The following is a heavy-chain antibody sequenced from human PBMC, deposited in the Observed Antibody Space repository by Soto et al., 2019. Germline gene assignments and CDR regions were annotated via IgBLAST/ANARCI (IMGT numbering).Heavy chain of an antibody. CDR1: GFTVSTYR. V-gene: IGHV3-66*01. CDR3: ARVYSSSYHYFDY. J-gene: IGHJ4*02. D-gene: IGHD6-13*01. CDR2: IYSAGSA. Sequence: PGGSLRLSCAASGFTVSTYRMSWVRQAPGKWLEWVSVIYSAGSADFADSVKGRFTISRDNSKNTLYLQMSSLRAEDMAVYYCARVYSSSYHYFDYWGQGTLVTVSS.